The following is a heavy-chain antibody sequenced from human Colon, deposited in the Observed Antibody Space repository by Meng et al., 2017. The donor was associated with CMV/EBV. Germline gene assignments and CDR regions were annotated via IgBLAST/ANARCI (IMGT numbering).Heavy chain of an antibody. J-gene: IGHJ4*02. CDR2: TYSGDTRT. CDR1: GFTLSNFA. V-gene: IGHV3-23*03. D-gene: IGHD3-3*01. Sequence: GESLKISCATAGFTLSNFAMSWVRQTPGRGLKWVSVTYSGDTRTYYADSVKGRFTISRDESKNTVYLQMNSLRIEDTAIYYCAKGAEYFDFWTTPDWGQGTLVTVSS. CDR3: AKGAEYFDFWTTPD.